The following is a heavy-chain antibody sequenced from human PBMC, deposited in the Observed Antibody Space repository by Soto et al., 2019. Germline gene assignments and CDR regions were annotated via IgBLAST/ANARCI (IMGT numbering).Heavy chain of an antibody. CDR3: ATDDVSPHYMDV. Sequence: QVQLVESGGGVVQPGRSLRLSCAASGFTFSSYGMHWVRQAPGKGLEWVAVISYDGSNKYYADSVKGRFTISRDNSKNTLYLQMNSLRAEDTAVYYCATDDVSPHYMDVWGKGTTVTVSS. J-gene: IGHJ6*03. CDR2: ISYDGSNK. CDR1: GFTFSSYG. D-gene: IGHD3-16*02. V-gene: IGHV3-30*03.